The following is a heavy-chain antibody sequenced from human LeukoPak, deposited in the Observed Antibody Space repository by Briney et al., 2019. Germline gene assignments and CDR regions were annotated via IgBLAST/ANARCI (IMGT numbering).Heavy chain of an antibody. V-gene: IGHV1-2*02. CDR1: GYTFTGYY. Sequence: ASVKVSCKASGYTFTGYYMHWVRQAPGQGLEWMGWINPNSGGTNYAQKFQGRVTMIRDTSISTAYMELSRLRSDDTAVHYCARGPMGDDYYDSSGYYSNYFDYWGQGTLVTVSS. CDR2: INPNSGGT. J-gene: IGHJ4*02. D-gene: IGHD3-22*01. CDR3: ARGPMGDDYYDSSGYYSNYFDY.